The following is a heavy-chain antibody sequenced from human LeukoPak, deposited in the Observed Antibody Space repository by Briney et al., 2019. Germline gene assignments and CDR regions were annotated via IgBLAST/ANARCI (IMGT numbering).Heavy chain of an antibody. V-gene: IGHV3-53*01. J-gene: IGHJ4*02. Sequence: GGSLRLSCAASGFTVSSNYMSWVRQAPGKGLEWVSVIYSGGSTYYADSVKGRFTISRDNSKNTLYLQMNSLRAEDTAVYYCARATARYELDYWGQGTLVTVSS. CDR2: IYSGGST. D-gene: IGHD2-2*01. CDR3: ARATARYELDY. CDR1: GFTVSSNY.